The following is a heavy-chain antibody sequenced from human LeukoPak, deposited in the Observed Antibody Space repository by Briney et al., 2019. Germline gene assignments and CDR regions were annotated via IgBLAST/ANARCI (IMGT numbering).Heavy chain of an antibody. D-gene: IGHD1-26*01. V-gene: IGHV3-64D*09. CDR1: GSTLRSCW. J-gene: IGHJ4*02. Sequence: GGSLRLSCAVSGSTLRSCWMHWVRQAPGKGLEYVSAISSNGDTYYADSVKGRFTISRDNSKNTLYLQMSSPRADDTAIYYCVKLELAWGQETLVTVSS. CDR2: ISSNGDT. CDR3: VKLELA.